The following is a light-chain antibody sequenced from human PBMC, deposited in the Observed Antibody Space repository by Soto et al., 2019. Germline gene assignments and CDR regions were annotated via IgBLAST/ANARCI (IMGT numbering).Light chain of an antibody. Sequence: DIQMTQSPSSLSASVGDRVTITCQASQDIRHYLNWYQQKPGKAPNLLIYDASNLRAGVPSRFSGSGSGTEFPFTISSLQPEDIATYYCQHYDHLPPLSFGGGTKVEIK. CDR3: QHYDHLPPLS. CDR1: QDIRHY. J-gene: IGKJ4*01. CDR2: DAS. V-gene: IGKV1-33*01.